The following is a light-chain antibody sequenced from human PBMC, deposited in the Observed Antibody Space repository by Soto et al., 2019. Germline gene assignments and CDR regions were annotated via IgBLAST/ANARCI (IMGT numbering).Light chain of an antibody. V-gene: IGKV3-15*01. J-gene: IGKJ5*01. CDR2: GAS. Sequence: EIVMTQSPATLSLSPGERATLSCRASQSVNSNLAWYQQKPGQAPRLLIYGASTRATGIPARFSGSGSGTEFTLTISSLQSEDFAVYYCQQYNNWPITFGQGTRLEIK. CDR1: QSVNSN. CDR3: QQYNNWPIT.